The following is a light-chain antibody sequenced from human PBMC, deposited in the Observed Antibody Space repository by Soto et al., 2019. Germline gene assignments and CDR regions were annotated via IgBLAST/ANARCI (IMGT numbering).Light chain of an antibody. J-gene: IGKJ4*01. CDR3: QQYNHWPLT. V-gene: IGKV3-15*01. Sequence: EIVMTQSPAPLSVSPGERATLSCRASESVSRDLGWYQQEPGQAPRLLIYGASTRATGIPDRFSGSGSGTDFTLTISSLQSEDFVLYYCQQYNHWPLTFGGGTKVEVK. CDR2: GAS. CDR1: ESVSRD.